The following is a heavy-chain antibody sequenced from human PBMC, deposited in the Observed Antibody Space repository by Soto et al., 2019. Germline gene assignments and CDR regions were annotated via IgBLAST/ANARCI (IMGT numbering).Heavy chain of an antibody. CDR2: IYYSGST. V-gene: IGHV4-39*01. CDR1: GGSISSSSYY. Sequence: PSETLSLTCTVSGGSISSSSYYWGWIRQPPGKGLEWIGSIYYSGSTYYNPSLKSRVTISVDTSKNQFSLKLSSVTAADTAVYYCANAYGGHSSSWYSAEYFQHWGQGTLVTVSS. CDR3: ANAYGGHSSSWYSAEYFQH. J-gene: IGHJ1*01. D-gene: IGHD6-13*01.